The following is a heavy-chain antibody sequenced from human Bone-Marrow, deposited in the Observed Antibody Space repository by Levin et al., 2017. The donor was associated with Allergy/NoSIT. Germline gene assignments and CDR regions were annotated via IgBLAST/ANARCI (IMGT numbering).Heavy chain of an antibody. CDR2: INPNSGGT. J-gene: IGHJ4*02. CDR3: ARARYCSGGSCYPFDY. D-gene: IGHD2-15*01. CDR1: GYTFTGYY. Sequence: GSLKISCKASGYTFTGYYMHWVRQAPGQGLEWMGRINPNSGGTNYAQKFQGRVTMTRDTSISTAYMELSRLRSDDTAVYYCARARYCSGGSCYPFDYWGQGTLVTVSS. V-gene: IGHV1-2*06.